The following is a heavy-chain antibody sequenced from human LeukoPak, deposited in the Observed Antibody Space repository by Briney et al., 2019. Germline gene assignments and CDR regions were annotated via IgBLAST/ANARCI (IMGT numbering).Heavy chain of an antibody. D-gene: IGHD3-10*01. J-gene: IGHJ5*02. Sequence: ASVKVSCKTSGYTFTSYDLNWVRQATGQGLEWMGWVNPNSGNTGYAQKFQGRVTMTMDPSISTAYMELSSLRSEDTAVYYCARVWNWFDPWGQGTLVTVSS. CDR2: VNPNSGNT. CDR3: ARVWNWFDP. V-gene: IGHV1-8*01. CDR1: GYTFTSYD.